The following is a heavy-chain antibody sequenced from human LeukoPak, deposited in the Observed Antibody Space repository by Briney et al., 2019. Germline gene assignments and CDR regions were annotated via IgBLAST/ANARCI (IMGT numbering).Heavy chain of an antibody. Sequence: SETLSLTCTVSGGSIRSTSYYWGWIRQPPGKGLEWIGNIYYSGTAYYNPSLKSRVTISVDTSKNQFSLSLSSVTAADTAVYYCAKTPVGMVTLDYWGQGTLVTVSS. CDR3: AKTPVGMVTLDY. CDR2: IYYSGTA. D-gene: IGHD5-24*01. J-gene: IGHJ4*02. CDR1: GGSIRSTSYY. V-gene: IGHV4-39*07.